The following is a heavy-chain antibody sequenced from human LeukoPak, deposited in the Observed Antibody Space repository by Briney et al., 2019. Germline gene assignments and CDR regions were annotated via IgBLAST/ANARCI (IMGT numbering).Heavy chain of an antibody. J-gene: IGHJ4*02. CDR1: GFTFSSYS. CDR3: ARGSYDSSGYGFFDY. CDR2: ISSSSSYI. D-gene: IGHD3-22*01. Sequence: GGSLRLSCVGSGFTFSSYSMNWVRQAPGKGLEWVSSISSSSSYIYYADSVRGRFTISRDNAKNSLYLQMNSLRAEDTAVYYCARGSYDSSGYGFFDYWGQGTLVTVSS. V-gene: IGHV3-21*01.